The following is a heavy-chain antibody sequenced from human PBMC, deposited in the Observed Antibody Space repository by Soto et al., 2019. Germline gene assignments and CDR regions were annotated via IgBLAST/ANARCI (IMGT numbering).Heavy chain of an antibody. Sequence: QVQLQESGPGLVEPSQTLSLTCTVSGGSISGEVYYWSWIRQYSGRGLEWIGYIHYSGITYYNPSLNSRVIISVDTSKTQFFLNLSSVTAADTAVYYCARAWTATAGWANWFDRWGQGTLVTVSS. V-gene: IGHV4-31*03. CDR1: GGSISGEVYY. CDR3: ARAWTATAGWANWFDR. CDR2: IHYSGIT. J-gene: IGHJ5*02. D-gene: IGHD6-13*01.